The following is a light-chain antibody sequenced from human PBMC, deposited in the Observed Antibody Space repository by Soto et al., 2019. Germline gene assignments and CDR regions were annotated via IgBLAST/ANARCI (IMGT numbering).Light chain of an antibody. CDR1: QSISTW. J-gene: IGKJ4*01. CDR3: QQYDSSHLT. V-gene: IGKV1-5*03. Sequence: DIQMTQSPSTLSASVGDRVTITCRASQSISTWLAWYQQRPGKAPKLLIYKASSLESGVPSRFSGSRSGTEFTLTISSLQPDDFATYYCQQYDSSHLTFGGGTKVEIK. CDR2: KAS.